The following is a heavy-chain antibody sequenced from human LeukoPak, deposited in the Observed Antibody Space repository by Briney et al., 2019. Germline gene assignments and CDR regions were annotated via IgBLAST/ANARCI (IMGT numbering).Heavy chain of an antibody. CDR3: AKERSIAVAAWDY. D-gene: IGHD6-19*01. V-gene: IGHV3-30*02. CDR2: IRYDGSNK. Sequence: GGSLRLSCAASGFTFSSYGMHWVRQAPGKGLEWVAFIRYDGSNKYYADSVKGRFTISRDNSKNTLYLQMNSLRAEDTAVYYCAKERSIAVAAWDYWGQGTLVTVSS. CDR1: GFTFSSYG. J-gene: IGHJ4*02.